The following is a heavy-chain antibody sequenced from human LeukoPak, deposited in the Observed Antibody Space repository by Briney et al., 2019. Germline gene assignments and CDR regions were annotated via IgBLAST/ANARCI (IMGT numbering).Heavy chain of an antibody. D-gene: IGHD6-13*01. V-gene: IGHV3-21*01. Sequence: GGSLRLSCAASGFTFSSYSMNWVRQAPGKGLEWVSSISSSSSYIYYADSVKGRFTISRDNAKNSLYLQMNSLRAEDTAVYYCAREPLYSSSWYGGNCWGQGTLVTVSS. J-gene: IGHJ4*02. CDR2: ISSSSSYI. CDR3: AREPLYSSSWYGGNC. CDR1: GFTFSSYS.